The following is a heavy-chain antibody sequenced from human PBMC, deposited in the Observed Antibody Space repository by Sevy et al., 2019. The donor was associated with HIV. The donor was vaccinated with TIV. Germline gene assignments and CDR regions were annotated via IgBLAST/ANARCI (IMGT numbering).Heavy chain of an antibody. D-gene: IGHD2-8*02. CDR2: ISAYNGDT. J-gene: IGHJ1*01. Sequence: ASVKVSGKTSGYTFTSYIISWVRQAPGQGLEWMGRISAYNGDTKYAQKLQGRVTMTTDTSTSTAYRELRSLKSDDTAVYDCESAPGGGKGPGQSFHHGGQGTLVTVSS. CDR3: ESAPGGGKGPGQSFHH. V-gene: IGHV1-18*01. CDR1: GYTFTSYI.